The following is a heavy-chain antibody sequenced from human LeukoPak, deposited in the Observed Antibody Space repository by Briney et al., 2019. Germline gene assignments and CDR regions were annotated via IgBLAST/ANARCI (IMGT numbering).Heavy chain of an antibody. V-gene: IGHV5-51*01. CDR2: IYPGDSDT. D-gene: IGHD6-19*01. J-gene: IGHJ6*02. CDR3: ARVSSGWYYYYYGMDV. Sequence: GESLKISCQGSGYSFTSYWIGWVRQMPGKGLEWMGIIYPGDSDTRYSPSFQGQVTISADKSISTAYLQWSSLKASDTAMYYCARVSSGWYYYYYGMDVWGQGTTVTVSS. CDR1: GYSFTSYW.